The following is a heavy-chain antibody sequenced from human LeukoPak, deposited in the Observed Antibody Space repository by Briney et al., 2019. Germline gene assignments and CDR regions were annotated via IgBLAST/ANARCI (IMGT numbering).Heavy chain of an antibody. Sequence: PGGSLRLSCAASGFTSSNAWMSWVRQAPGKGLEWVGRIKSKTDGGTTDYAAPVKGRFTISRDDSKNTLYLQMNSLKTEDTAVYYCTTDYYGSGTLDYWGQGTLVTVSS. D-gene: IGHD3-10*01. CDR1: GFTSSNAW. V-gene: IGHV3-15*01. CDR2: IKSKTDGGTT. CDR3: TTDYYGSGTLDY. J-gene: IGHJ4*02.